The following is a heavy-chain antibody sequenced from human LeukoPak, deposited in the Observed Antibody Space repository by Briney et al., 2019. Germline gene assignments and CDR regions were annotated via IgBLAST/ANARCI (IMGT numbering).Heavy chain of an antibody. CDR1: GFTFRNAW. V-gene: IGHV3-15*01. Sequence: GGSLRLSCAASGFTFRNAWMTWVRQAPGKGLEWVGHIKRKTDGGTTDYAAPVKGRFTILRDDSKNTLYLQMNSLKTEDTAVYYCTATLGYWGQGTLVTVSS. J-gene: IGHJ4*02. CDR2: IKRKTDGGTT. CDR3: TATLGY.